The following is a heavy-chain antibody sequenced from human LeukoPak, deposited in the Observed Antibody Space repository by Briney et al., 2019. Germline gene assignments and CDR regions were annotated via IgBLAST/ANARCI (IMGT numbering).Heavy chain of an antibody. J-gene: IGHJ5*02. CDR1: GGSISSSSYS. CDR2: IYTSGST. V-gene: IGHV4-61*02. CDR3: AGGYSSSWSSFDP. D-gene: IGHD6-13*01. Sequence: SETLSLTCTVSGGSISSSSYSWSWIRQPAGKGLEWIGRIYTSGSTNYNPSLKSRVTMSVDTSKNQFSLKLSSVTAADTAVYYCAGGYSSSWSSFDPWGQGTLVTVSS.